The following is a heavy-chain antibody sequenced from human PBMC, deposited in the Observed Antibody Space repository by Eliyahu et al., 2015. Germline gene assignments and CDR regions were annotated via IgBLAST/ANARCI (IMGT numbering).Heavy chain of an antibody. Sequence: EVQLVQSGAEVKKAGESLKISXKGSGYNFTNYWIGWVRQMPGKGLEWMGIISPDDSDTRYSPSFQGQVTISADNSISTTYLQWSSLKASDTAIYYCARREXTGHFYYWGQGTLVTVSS. CDR2: ISPDDSDT. CDR3: ARREXTGHFYY. V-gene: IGHV5-51*01. J-gene: IGHJ4*02. D-gene: IGHD4-17*01. CDR1: GYNFTNYW.